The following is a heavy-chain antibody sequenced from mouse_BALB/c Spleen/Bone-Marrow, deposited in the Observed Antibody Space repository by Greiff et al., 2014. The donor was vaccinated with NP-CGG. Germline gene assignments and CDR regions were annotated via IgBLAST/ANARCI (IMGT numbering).Heavy chain of an antibody. V-gene: IGHV14-4*02. Sequence: VQLKESGAELVRSGASVKLSCTASGFNIKDYYMHWVKQRPEQGLEWIGWIDPKNGDTKYAPKFQGKATMTADTSSNTAYLQLSSLTSEDTAVYYCNARGDYDFDYFDYWGQGTTLTVSS. CDR1: GFNIKDYY. D-gene: IGHD2-4*01. CDR2: IDPKNGDT. J-gene: IGHJ2*01. CDR3: NARGDYDFDYFDY.